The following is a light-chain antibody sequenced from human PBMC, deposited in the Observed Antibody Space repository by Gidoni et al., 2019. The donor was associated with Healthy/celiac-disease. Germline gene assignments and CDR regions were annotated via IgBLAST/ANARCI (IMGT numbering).Light chain of an antibody. Sequence: ELVLTDSPGTLSLSPGERATLSCRASQSVSSSYLAWYQQKPGQAPRLLIYGASSRATGIPDRFSGSGSGTDFTLTISRLEPEDFAVYYCQQYGSSSYTFGQXTKLEIK. J-gene: IGKJ2*01. CDR2: GAS. CDR1: QSVSSSY. V-gene: IGKV3-20*01. CDR3: QQYGSSSYT.